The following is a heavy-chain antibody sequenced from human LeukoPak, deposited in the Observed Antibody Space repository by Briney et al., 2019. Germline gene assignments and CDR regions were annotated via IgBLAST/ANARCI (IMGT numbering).Heavy chain of an antibody. CDR2: IYSGGST. D-gene: IGHD1-14*01. V-gene: IGHV3-66*01. CDR1: GFTVSVNY. Sequence: GGSLRLSCAVSGFTVSVNYMSWVRQAPGKGLEWVSVIYSGGSTYYADSVEGRFTISRDNSKSTLYLQMNSLRAEDTAVYYCAREEGPLDYWGQGTLVTVSS. CDR3: AREEGPLDY. J-gene: IGHJ4*02.